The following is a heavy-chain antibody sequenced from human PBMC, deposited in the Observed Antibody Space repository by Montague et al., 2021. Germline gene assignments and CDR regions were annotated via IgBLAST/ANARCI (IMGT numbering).Heavy chain of an antibody. J-gene: IGHJ6*03. D-gene: IGHD5-18*01. CDR1: GGSISTYY. CDR3: ARKWIQLWGVGPVSGHHYYIDV. Sequence: SETLSLTCSVSGGSISTYYWSWIRQPAGKGLEWIGYISPRGSTKSNPSLTSRVSMSVDTSKNRFSLKWNSVIAADTALYYCARKWIQLWGVGPVSGHHYYIDVWGKGTTVTVSS. CDR2: ISPRGST. V-gene: IGHV4-4*07.